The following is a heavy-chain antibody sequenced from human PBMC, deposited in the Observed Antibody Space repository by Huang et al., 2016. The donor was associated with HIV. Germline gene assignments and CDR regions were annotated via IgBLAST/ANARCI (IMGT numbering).Heavy chain of an antibody. V-gene: IGHV1-18*01. Sequence: SVKVSCKAAGYTISSFGISVVRQAPGQGLECVGWLSVYNGNTKCAQKFQVTLTTTTDTSTHTAYMELSRLISDATAVYYCARGGGIQLWLLGYYYMDVWGNGTTVTVSS. CDR2: LSVYNGNT. CDR3: ARGGGIQLWLLGYYYMDV. CDR1: GYTISSFG. J-gene: IGHJ6*03. D-gene: IGHD5-18*01.